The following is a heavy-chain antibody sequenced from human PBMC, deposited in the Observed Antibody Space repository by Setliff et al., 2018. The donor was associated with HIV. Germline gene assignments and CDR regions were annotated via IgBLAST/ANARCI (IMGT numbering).Heavy chain of an antibody. CDR2: ISYSGST. Sequence: PSETLSLTCTVSGGSISSYYWSWIRQPPGKGLEWIGYISYSGSTNYNPSLKSRVTILVDTSKNHFSLKLTSVTAADTAVYYCVRGPTRFYFDYWGQGTLVTVSS. D-gene: IGHD1-1*01. CDR3: VRGPTRFYFDY. J-gene: IGHJ4*02. V-gene: IGHV4-59*01. CDR1: GGSISSYY.